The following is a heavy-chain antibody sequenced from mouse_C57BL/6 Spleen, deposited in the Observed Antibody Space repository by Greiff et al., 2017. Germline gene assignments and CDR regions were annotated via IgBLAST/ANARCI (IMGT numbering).Heavy chain of an antibody. J-gene: IGHJ2*01. Sequence: EVQLQESGGGLVQPGGSLSLSCAASGFTFTDYYMSWVSQPPGKALEWLGFIRNKANGYTTAYSASVKGRFTISRDNSQSILYLQMNALRAEDSATYYCARLFYYGNSVYFDYWGQGSTLTVSS. CDR2: IRNKANGYTT. D-gene: IGHD2-1*01. V-gene: IGHV7-3*01. CDR1: GFTFTDYY. CDR3: ARLFYYGNSVYFDY.